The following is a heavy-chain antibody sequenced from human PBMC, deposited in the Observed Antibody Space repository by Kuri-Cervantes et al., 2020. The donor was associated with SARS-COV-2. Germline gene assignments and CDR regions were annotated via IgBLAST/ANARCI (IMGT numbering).Heavy chain of an antibody. J-gene: IGHJ4*02. Sequence: ASVKVSCKASGYTFTSYYMHWVRQAPGQGLEWMGIINPRGGSTSYAQKFQGRVTMTRDTSTSTVYMELSSLRSEDTAVYYCARSPSNGDYDGWFDYWGQGTLVTVSS. CDR1: GYTFTSYY. D-gene: IGHD4-17*01. CDR3: ARSPSNGDYDGWFDY. CDR2: INPRGGST. V-gene: IGHV1-46*01.